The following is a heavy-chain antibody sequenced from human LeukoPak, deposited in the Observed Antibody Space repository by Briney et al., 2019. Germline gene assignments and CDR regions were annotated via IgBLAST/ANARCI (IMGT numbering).Heavy chain of an antibody. Sequence: GGSLRLSCAASGFTFSSYAMSWVRQAPGKGLEWVSAISGSGGSTYYADSVKGRFTISRDNSKNTLYLQMNSLRAEDTAVYYCAKAPYDYVWGSYRLTVGMDVWGQGTTVTVSS. CDR3: AKAPYDYVWGSYRLTVGMDV. J-gene: IGHJ6*02. V-gene: IGHV3-23*01. CDR2: ISGSGGST. CDR1: GFTFSSYA. D-gene: IGHD3-16*02.